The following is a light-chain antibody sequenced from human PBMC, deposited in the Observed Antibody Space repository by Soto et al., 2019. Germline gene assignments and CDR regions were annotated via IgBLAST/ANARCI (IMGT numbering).Light chain of an antibody. J-gene: IGLJ1*01. Sequence: QSALTQPPSASASLGASVTLTCTLSSGYSNYKVDWYQQRPGKGPRFVMRVGTGGIVGSKGDGIPDRFSVLGSGLNRYLTIKNIQEEDESDYHCGADHGSWSNFVKVFGTGTKATVL. CDR2: VGTGGIVG. CDR3: GADHGSWSNFVKV. CDR1: SGYSNYK. V-gene: IGLV9-49*01.